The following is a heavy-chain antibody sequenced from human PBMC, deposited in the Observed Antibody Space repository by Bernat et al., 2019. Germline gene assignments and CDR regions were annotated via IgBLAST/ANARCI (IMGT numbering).Heavy chain of an antibody. Sequence: QVQLQESGPGLVKPSGTLSLTCAVSGGSISSSNWWCWVRQPPGKGLEWIGEIYHSGSTNYNPSLTSRVTISVDKSKNQFSLKLSSVTAADPAVYYCARRYSGYDSGPHFDYWGQGTLVTVSS. CDR2: IYHSGST. J-gene: IGHJ4*02. CDR3: ARRYSGYDSGPHFDY. CDR1: GGSISSSNW. D-gene: IGHD5-12*01. V-gene: IGHV4-4*02.